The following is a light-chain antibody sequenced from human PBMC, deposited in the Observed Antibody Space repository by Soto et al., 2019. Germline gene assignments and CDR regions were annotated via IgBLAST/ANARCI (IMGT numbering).Light chain of an antibody. Sequence: VLMQSPGALSLSPGERATLSCRASQSVSINLAWYQQKPGQAPRLLIYGASTRATGIPARFSGSGSGTEFTLTISSLQSEDFAVYHCQHYNSWPLTFGGGTKVDIK. J-gene: IGKJ4*01. CDR1: QSVSIN. V-gene: IGKV3-15*01. CDR3: QHYNSWPLT. CDR2: GAS.